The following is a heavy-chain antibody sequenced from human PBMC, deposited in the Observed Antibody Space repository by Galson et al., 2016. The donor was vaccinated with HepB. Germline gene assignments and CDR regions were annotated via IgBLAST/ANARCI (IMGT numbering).Heavy chain of an antibody. D-gene: IGHD3-10*01. Sequence: SVKVSCKASGHTFTSYHMHWVRQAPGQGLEWVGVINPSGGRTTYAQKFQGRVFLSRDTSTSTVYMALSSLSTEDTAMYYCAREGYYGSGTFYKDSDYKWFDCWGQATLVIVSS. V-gene: IGHV1-46*01. J-gene: IGHJ5*01. CDR2: INPSGGRT. CDR1: GHTFTSYH. CDR3: AREGYYGSGTFYKDSDYKWFDC.